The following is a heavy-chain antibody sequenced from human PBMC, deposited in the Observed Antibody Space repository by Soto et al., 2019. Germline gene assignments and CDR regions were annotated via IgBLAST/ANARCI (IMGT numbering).Heavy chain of an antibody. D-gene: IGHD6-6*01. CDR2: INHSGST. V-gene: IGHV4-34*01. J-gene: IGHJ6*02. CDR1: GGSFSGFY. CDR3: ARGLGSSSKKDYYGMDV. Sequence: SETLSLTCAVYGGSFSGFYWSWIRQPPGKGLEWIGEINHSGSTNYNPPLKSRVTISVDTSKNQFSLKLSSVTAADTAVYYCARGLGSSSKKDYYGMDVWGQGTTVTVSS.